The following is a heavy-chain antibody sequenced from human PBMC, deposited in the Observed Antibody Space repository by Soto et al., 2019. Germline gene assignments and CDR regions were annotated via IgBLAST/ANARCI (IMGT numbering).Heavy chain of an antibody. V-gene: IGHV4-39*01. CDR3: ARIDFSVGIWYTGAFDI. D-gene: IGHD2-2*02. CDR2: ISYTGST. CDR1: GDSVSSTNYY. J-gene: IGHJ3*02. Sequence: PSETLSLTCTVSGDSVSSTNYYWGWIGNPPGKGLEWIGSISYTGSTFQNPSLKSRVSISVDTSKIQFSLKLRSVTAADTAVYFCARIDFSVGIWYTGAFDIWGQETIVTVSS.